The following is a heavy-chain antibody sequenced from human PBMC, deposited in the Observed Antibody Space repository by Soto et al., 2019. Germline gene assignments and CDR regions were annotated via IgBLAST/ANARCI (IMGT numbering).Heavy chain of an antibody. J-gene: IGHJ3*02. V-gene: IGHV1-2*02. Sequence: QLHLVQSGAVVKKPGASVTVSCSASGYPVTAYYMHWVRQAPGRGLEWMGGINPATGAAKYTQTFRGRVTRTRAPARSTVFMELGGLTSEDTAVFYGAGGGGVGVAGSAAFDMWGQGTLVTVSS. CDR2: INPATGAA. D-gene: IGHD3-3*01. CDR1: GYPVTAYY. CDR3: AGGGGVGVAGSAAFDM.